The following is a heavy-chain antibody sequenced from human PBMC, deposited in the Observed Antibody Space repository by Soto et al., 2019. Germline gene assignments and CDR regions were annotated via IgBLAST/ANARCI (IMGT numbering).Heavy chain of an antibody. D-gene: IGHD3-10*01. J-gene: IGHJ6*02. Sequence: SGPTLVNPTQTLTLTCTFSGFSLSTSGMCVSWIRQPPGKALEWLALIDWDDDKYYSTSLKTRLTISKDTSKNQVVLTMTNMDPVDTATYYCARDTMVRGVIMANYYYYGMDVWGQGTTVTVSS. CDR3: ARDTMVRGVIMANYYYYGMDV. CDR1: GFSLSTSGMC. CDR2: IDWDDDK. V-gene: IGHV2-70*01.